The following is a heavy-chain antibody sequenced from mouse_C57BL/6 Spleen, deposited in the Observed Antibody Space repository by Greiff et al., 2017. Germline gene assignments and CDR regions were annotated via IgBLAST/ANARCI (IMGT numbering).Heavy chain of an antibody. CDR2: IYPRSGNT. D-gene: IGHD1-1*01. Sequence: QVQLKQSGAELARPGASVKLSCKASGYTFTSYGISWVKQRTGQGLEWIGEIYPRSGNTYYNEKFKGKATLTADKSSSTAYMELRSLTTEDSAVYFCAIDGNYAMNHWGAGTSETVSS. CDR1: GYTFTSYG. CDR3: AIDGNYAMNH. V-gene: IGHV1-81*01. J-gene: IGHJ4*01.